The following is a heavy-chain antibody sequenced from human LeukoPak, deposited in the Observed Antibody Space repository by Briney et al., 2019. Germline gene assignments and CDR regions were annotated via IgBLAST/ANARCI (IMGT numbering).Heavy chain of an antibody. V-gene: IGHV4-39*01. CDR3: ARGQRDYYGSGSYSY. D-gene: IGHD3-10*01. Sequence: SETLSLTCTVSGGSISSSSYYWGWIRQPPGKGLEWIGSIYYSGSTYYNPSLKSRVTISVDTSKNQFSLKLSSVTAADTAVYYCARGQRDYYGSGSYSYWGQGTLVTVSS. CDR1: GGSISSSSYY. J-gene: IGHJ4*02. CDR2: IYYSGST.